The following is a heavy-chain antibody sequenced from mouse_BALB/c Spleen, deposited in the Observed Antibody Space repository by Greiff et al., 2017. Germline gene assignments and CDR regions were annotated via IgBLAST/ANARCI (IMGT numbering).Heavy chain of an antibody. V-gene: IGHV5-12-2*01. D-gene: IGHD1-1*01. J-gene: IGHJ3*01. CDR2: ISNGGGST. Sequence: EVQLVESGGGLVQPGGSLKLSCAASGFTFSSYTMSWVRQTPEKRLEWVAYISNGGGSTYYPDTVKGRFTISRDNAKNTLYLQMSSLKSEDTAMYYCARPHHYYGSSYAWFAYWGQGTLVTVSA. CDR3: ARPHHYYGSSYAWFAY. CDR1: GFTFSSYT.